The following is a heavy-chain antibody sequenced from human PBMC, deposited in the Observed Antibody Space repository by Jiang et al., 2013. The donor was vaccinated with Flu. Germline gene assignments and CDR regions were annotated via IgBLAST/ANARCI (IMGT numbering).Heavy chain of an antibody. CDR1: GGSISSSSYH. Sequence: PGLVKPSETLSVTCNVSGGSISSSSYHWGWIRQPPGKGLEWIGNVYYSGNAYYNPSLKSRVTISIDTSKNQFSLTLSSVTAADTAVFYCARAPIYCRSSNCYPTTFDYWGQGTL. V-gene: IGHV4-39*01. CDR3: ARAPIYCRSSNCYPTTFDY. CDR2: VYYSGNA. J-gene: IGHJ4*02. D-gene: IGHD2-2*01.